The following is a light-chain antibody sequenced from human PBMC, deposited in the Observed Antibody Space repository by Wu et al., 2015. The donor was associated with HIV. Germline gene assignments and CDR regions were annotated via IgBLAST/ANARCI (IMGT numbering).Light chain of an antibody. CDR1: QSVSASY. J-gene: IGKJ3*01. CDR3: QQRRNWPLFT. Sequence: ENVLTQSPATLSLSPGQRATLSCKSSQSVSASYLAWYQKRPGQSPRLVVYGASKRAANIPERFGGSGSGTDFILTISRLEPEDFAVYYCQQRRNWPLFTFGPGTKVDIK. CDR2: GAS. V-gene: IGKV3D-20*02.